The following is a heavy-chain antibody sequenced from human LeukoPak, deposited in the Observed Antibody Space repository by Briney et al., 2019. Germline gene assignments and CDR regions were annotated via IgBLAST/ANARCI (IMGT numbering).Heavy chain of an antibody. CDR2: ISYGENPY. J-gene: IGHJ3*02. CDR1: GFTFSTYA. CDR3: ARNHFNQNVFDI. V-gene: IGHV3-30*01. D-gene: IGHD1-14*01. Sequence: GGSLRLSCAASGFTFSTYAIHWVRQALGKGLEWVAIISYGENPYSYADSVQGRFTISRDNSQSTVHLQMNSLRPEDTAVYFCARNHFNQNVFDIWGQGTMVTVSS.